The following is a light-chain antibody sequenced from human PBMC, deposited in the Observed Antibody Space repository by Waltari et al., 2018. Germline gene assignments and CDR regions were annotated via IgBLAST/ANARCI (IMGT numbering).Light chain of an antibody. J-gene: IGLJ1*01. V-gene: IGLV2-14*03. CDR2: DVS. CDR3: SSYTSRSTLGYV. CDR1: SSDVGGYNY. Sequence: QSALTQPASVSGSPGQSITISCTGTSSDVGGYNYVSWYQQHPGKAPKLMIYDVSNRPSGVSKRFSGSESGNTASLPISGLQAEDEADDYCSSYTSRSTLGYVFGTGTKVTVL.